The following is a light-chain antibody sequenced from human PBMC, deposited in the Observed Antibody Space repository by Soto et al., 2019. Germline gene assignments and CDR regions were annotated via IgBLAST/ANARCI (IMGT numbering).Light chain of an antibody. CDR2: DVS. Sequence: QSALTQPRSVSGSPGQSVTLSCTGTSSDVGGYIFVSWYQHHPGKAPKLMIYDVSTRPSGVPDRFSGSKSGSTASLTISGLQAEDEADYYCCSYAGSYAWVFGGGTKVTVL. CDR1: SSDVGGYIF. V-gene: IGLV2-11*02. J-gene: IGLJ3*02. CDR3: CSYAGSYAWV.